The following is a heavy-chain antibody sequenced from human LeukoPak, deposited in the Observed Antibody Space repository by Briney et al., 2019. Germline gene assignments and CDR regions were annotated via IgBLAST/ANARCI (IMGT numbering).Heavy chain of an antibody. CDR3: AKDQPEAYFDY. V-gene: IGHV3-30*02. Sequence: GGSLRLSCAASGFSFSSYGMHWVRQAPGKGLEWVAFIRSDGSMEYYADSVKGRFTISRDNAKNTLYLQMNSLRAEDAALYYCAKDQPEAYFDYWAREPWSPSLQ. CDR2: IRSDGSME. J-gene: IGHJ4*02. CDR1: GFSFSSYG. D-gene: IGHD1-14*01.